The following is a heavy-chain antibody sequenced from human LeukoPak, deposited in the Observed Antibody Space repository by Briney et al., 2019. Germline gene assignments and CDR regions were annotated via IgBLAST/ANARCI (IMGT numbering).Heavy chain of an antibody. J-gene: IGHJ4*02. CDR1: GFTFSSYA. D-gene: IGHD1-26*01. CDR3: AKRGADSGSSDY. Sequence: GGSLRLSCAASGFTFSSYAMSWVRQAPGKGLDWVSAISGSGGSTYYADSVKGRFTISRDNSKNTLYLQRNSLRAEDTAVYSCAKRGADSGSSDYWGQGTLVTVSS. CDR2: ISGSGGST. V-gene: IGHV3-23*01.